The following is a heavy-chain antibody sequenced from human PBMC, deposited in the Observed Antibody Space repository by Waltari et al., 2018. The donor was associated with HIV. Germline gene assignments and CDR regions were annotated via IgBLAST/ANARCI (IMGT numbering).Heavy chain of an antibody. D-gene: IGHD2-8*01. V-gene: IGHV3-7*01. CDR2: IKQDGSEK. CDR1: GLPFRGYW. J-gene: IGHJ5*02. Sequence: EVQLVESGGGLVQPGGSLGLSCAASGLPFRGYWMSWVRQAPGKGLEWVANIKQDGSEKYYVDSMKGRFTISRDNAKNSLYLQINSLRAEDTAVYYCAGRSPARRLNWFDPWGQGTLVIVSS. CDR3: AGRSPARRLNWFDP.